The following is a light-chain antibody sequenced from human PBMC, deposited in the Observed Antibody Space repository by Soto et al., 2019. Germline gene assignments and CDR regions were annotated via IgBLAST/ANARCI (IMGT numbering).Light chain of an antibody. CDR2: SGN. J-gene: IGLJ2*01. V-gene: IGLV1-44*01. CDR3: AAWDDSLNGVL. Sequence: QSVLTQPPSASGTPGQRVTISCSGSSSNIGRNTVNWYQHLPGTAPKLLIYSGNQRPSGVPDRFSGSKSGTSASLAISGLQSEDEADYYCAAWDDSLNGVLFGGGTKVTVL. CDR1: SSNIGRNT.